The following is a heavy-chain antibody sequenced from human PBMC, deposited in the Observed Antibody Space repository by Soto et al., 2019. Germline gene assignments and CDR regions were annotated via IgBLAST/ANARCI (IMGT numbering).Heavy chain of an antibody. J-gene: IGHJ6*02. CDR2: IYYSGST. CDR1: GGSISSYY. Sequence: SETLSLTCTVSGGSISSYYWSWIRQPPGKGLEWIGYIYYSGSTNYNPSLKSRVTISVDTSKNQFSLKLSSVTAADTAVYYCARTKNGSGSYFSYYYGMDVWGQGTTVTVSS. D-gene: IGHD3-10*01. CDR3: ARTKNGSGSYFSYYYGMDV. V-gene: IGHV4-59*08.